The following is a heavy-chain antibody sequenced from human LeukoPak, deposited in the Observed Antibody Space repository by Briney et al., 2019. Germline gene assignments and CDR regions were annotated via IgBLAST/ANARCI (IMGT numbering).Heavy chain of an antibody. CDR1: GFTFSNYA. V-gene: IGHV3-30*02. CDR3: AKDGSWSCTD. J-gene: IGHJ4*02. CDR2: IAHHGNNK. Sequence: PGGSLRLSCAASGFTFSNYAIHWVRQGPGKGLEWVAYIAHHGNNKYYADSVEGRFTISRDNSKRTLYLQMNSLRADDTAVYYCAKDGSWSCTDWGQGTLVTVSS. D-gene: IGHD2-8*02.